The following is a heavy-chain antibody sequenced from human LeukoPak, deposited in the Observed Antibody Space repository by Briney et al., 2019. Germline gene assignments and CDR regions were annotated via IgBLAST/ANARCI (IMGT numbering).Heavy chain of an antibody. CDR2: ISAYNGNT. J-gene: IGHJ4*02. CDR3: ARELKDSSGYYYFDY. V-gene: IGHV1-18*01. Sequence: ASVKVSCKASGYTFTSYGISWVRQAPGQGLEWMGWISAYNGNTNYAQKLQGRVTMTTDTSTSTAYMELRSLRSDDTAVYYCARELKDSSGYYYFDYWGQGTLVTVSS. D-gene: IGHD3-22*01. CDR1: GYTFTSYG.